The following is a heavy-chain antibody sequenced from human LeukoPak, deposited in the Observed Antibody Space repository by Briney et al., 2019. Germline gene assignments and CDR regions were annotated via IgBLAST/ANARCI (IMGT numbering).Heavy chain of an antibody. CDR2: IYPGDSDT. D-gene: IGHD3-10*01. J-gene: IGHJ6*03. CDR1: GYRFTNYW. CDR3: ARHRGPHVPMSYYYYMDV. V-gene: IGHV5-51*01. Sequence: GESLKISCKASGYRFTNYWSGWVRQMPGKGLEWMGIIYPGDSDTRYSPSFQGQVTISADKSINTAYLQWSSLQASDTAMYYCARHRGPHVPMSYYYYMDVWGKGTTVTVSS.